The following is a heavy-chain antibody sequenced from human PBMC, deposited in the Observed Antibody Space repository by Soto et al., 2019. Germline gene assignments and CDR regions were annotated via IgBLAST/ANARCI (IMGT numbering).Heavy chain of an antibody. J-gene: IGHJ6*02. Sequence: GASVKVSCKASGGTFSSYAISWVRQAPGQGLEWMGGIIPIFGTANYAQKFQGRVTITADESTSTAYMELSSLRSEDTAVYYCAGGDIVLVPAAFEDYYGMDVWGQGTTVTVSS. D-gene: IGHD2-2*01. CDR3: AGGDIVLVPAAFEDYYGMDV. V-gene: IGHV1-69*13. CDR2: IIPIFGTA. CDR1: GGTFSSYA.